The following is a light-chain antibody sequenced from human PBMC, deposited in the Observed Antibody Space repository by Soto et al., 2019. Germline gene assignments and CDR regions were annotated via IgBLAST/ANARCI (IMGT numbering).Light chain of an antibody. Sequence: DIQMTQSPASLSSSVGDIVTITCRDSQSIRSYLNLYQQKPGKAPKLLIYAASRLQSGVTSRFSGSGAGTDFTLPISSLQPEDFATYYCQQSYCTPPAFGGGTKVEIK. J-gene: IGKJ4*01. CDR1: QSIRSY. CDR3: QQSYCTPPA. V-gene: IGKV1-39*01. CDR2: AAS.